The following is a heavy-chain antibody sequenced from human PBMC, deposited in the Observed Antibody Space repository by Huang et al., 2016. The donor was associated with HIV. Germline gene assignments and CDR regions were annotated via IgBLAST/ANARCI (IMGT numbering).Heavy chain of an antibody. Sequence: QVQLLQSGAEVKTPGSSVKVSCKASGGPFRSYSIAWVRQAPGQGLEWMASLMPVFDSPNYAQKVQGRVRVTADESTSTVYMELRDLRPDDTAVYFCARGSLEYSVSSSLDYWGQGTHVTVSS. CDR1: GGPFRSYS. V-gene: IGHV1-69*13. CDR2: LMPVFDSP. J-gene: IGHJ4*02. D-gene: IGHD4-4*01. CDR3: ARGSLEYSVSSSLDY.